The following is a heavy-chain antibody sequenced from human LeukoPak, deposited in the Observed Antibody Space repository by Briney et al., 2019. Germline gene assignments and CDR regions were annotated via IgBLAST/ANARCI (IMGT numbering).Heavy chain of an antibody. D-gene: IGHD3-22*01. CDR2: IYYSGST. Sequence: SETLSLTCSVSGGSISSNSYYWGWIRQPPGKGLEWIGSIYYSGSTYYNPSLKSRVTISVDTSKNQFSLKLSSVTAADTAVYYCAGRTYYYDSSGYYEDYWGQGTLVTVSS. CDR1: GGSISSNSYY. J-gene: IGHJ4*02. CDR3: AGRTYYYDSSGYYEDY. V-gene: IGHV4-39*01.